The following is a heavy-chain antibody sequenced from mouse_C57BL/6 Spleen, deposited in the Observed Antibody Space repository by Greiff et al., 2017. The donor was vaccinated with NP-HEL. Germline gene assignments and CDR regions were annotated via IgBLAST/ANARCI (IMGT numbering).Heavy chain of an antibody. J-gene: IGHJ2*01. Sequence: EVQLQQSGPGLVKPSQSLSLTCSVTGYSITSGYYWNWIRQFPGNKLEWMGYISYDGSNNYNPSLKNRISITRDTSKNQFFLKLNSVTTEDTATYYCAREGYEGYWGQGTTLTVSS. CDR1: GYSITSGYY. D-gene: IGHD3-1*01. CDR2: ISYDGSN. V-gene: IGHV3-6*01. CDR3: AREGYEGY.